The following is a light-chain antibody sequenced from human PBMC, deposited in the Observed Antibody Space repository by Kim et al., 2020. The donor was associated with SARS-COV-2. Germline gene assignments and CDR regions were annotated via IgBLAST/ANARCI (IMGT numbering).Light chain of an antibody. J-gene: IGKJ5*01. CDR2: DAS. V-gene: IGKV1-33*01. Sequence: SVGDRVTITCQASQDISNYLNWYQQKPGKAPKLLIYDASNLETGVPSRFSGSGSGTDFTFTISSPQPEDIATYYCQQYDNLPSITFGQGTRLEIK. CDR3: QQYDNLPSIT. CDR1: QDISNY.